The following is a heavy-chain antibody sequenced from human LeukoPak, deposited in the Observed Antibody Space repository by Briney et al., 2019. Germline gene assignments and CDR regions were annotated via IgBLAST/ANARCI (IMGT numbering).Heavy chain of an antibody. CDR3: ARDRKRYSSGWEANDY. Sequence: GGSLRLSCAASGFTFSSYSMNWVRQAPGKGLEWVSSINSSSSYIYYADSVKGRFTISRDNAKNSLYLQMNSLRAEDTAVYYCARDRKRYSSGWEANDYWGQGTLVTVSS. J-gene: IGHJ4*02. CDR2: INSSSSYI. V-gene: IGHV3-21*01. CDR1: GFTFSSYS. D-gene: IGHD6-19*01.